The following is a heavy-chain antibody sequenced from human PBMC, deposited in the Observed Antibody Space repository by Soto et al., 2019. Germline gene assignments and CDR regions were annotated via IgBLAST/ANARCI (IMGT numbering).Heavy chain of an antibody. CDR3: ARGLQEPRRVVVKIRQDY. V-gene: IGHV1-46*03. J-gene: IGHJ4*02. CDR1: GYTFTSYY. D-gene: IGHD2-15*01. CDR2: INPSGGST. Sequence: QVQLVQSGAEVKKPGASVKVSCKASGYTFTSYYMHWVRQAPGQGLEWMGIINPSGGSTSYAQKVQGRVTMTRDTSTSTFYMELSSLRSDDTAVYYCARGLQEPRRVVVKIRQDYWGQGALVTVST.